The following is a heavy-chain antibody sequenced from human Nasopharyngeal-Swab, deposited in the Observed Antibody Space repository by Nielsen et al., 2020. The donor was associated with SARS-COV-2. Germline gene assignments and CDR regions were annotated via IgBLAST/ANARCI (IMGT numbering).Heavy chain of an antibody. V-gene: IGHV3-53*04. CDR3: VRVEGSGYYYYGMDV. CDR1: GFTVSSNY. D-gene: IGHD1-26*01. J-gene: IGHJ6*02. CDR2: IYSGGST. Sequence: GESLKISCAASGFTVSSNYMSWVRQAPGKGLEWVSVIYSGGSTYYADSVKGRFTISRHNSKNTLYLQMNSLRAEDTAVYYCVRVEGSGYYYYGMDVWGQGTTVTVSS.